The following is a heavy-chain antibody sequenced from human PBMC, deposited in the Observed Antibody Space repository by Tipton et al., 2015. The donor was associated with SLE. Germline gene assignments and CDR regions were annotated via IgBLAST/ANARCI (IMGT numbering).Heavy chain of an antibody. V-gene: IGHV4-59*12. J-gene: IGHJ6*03. CDR3: ARGLGAYSSGWRYYFYYMDV. CDR2: IYYSGNT. Sequence: TLSLTCTVSGGSISNYYWSWIRQPPGKGLEWIGYIYYSGNTNYNPSLKSRVSISVDTSKNQFSLKLSSVTAADTAVYYCARGLGAYSSGWRYYFYYMDVWGKGTTVTVSS. CDR1: GGSISNYY. D-gene: IGHD6-19*01.